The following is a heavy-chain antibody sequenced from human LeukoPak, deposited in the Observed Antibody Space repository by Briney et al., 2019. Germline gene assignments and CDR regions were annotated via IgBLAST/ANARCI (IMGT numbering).Heavy chain of an antibody. CDR1: GYTFTSYY. V-gene: IGHV1-46*01. Sequence: ASVKVSCKASGYTFTSYYMHWVRQAPGQGLEWMGIINPSGGSTSYAQKFQGRVTMTRDISTSTVYMELSSLRSEDTAVYYCARASREWGYYYGYYYYYMDVWGKGTTVTVSS. CDR3: ARASREWGYYYGYYYYYMDV. CDR2: INPSGGST. J-gene: IGHJ6*03. D-gene: IGHD3-22*01.